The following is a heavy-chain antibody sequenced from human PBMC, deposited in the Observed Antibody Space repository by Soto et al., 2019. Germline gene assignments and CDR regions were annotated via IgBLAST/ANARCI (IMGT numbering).Heavy chain of an antibody. D-gene: IGHD2-2*01. Sequence: QVQLVQSGAEVKKPGASVKVSCKASGYTFTSYGISWVRQAPGQGLEWMGWISAYNGNTNYAQKLQGRVTMTKDTSTSTAYMELSSLRSDDTAVYYCAREGYCISTSCLHYDYYGMDVWGQGTTVTVSS. V-gene: IGHV1-18*01. CDR2: ISAYNGNT. CDR1: GYTFTSYG. CDR3: AREGYCISTSCLHYDYYGMDV. J-gene: IGHJ6*02.